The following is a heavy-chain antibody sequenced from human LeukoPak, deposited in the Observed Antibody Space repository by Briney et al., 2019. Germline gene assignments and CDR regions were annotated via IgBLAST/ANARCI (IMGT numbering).Heavy chain of an antibody. V-gene: IGHV3-43*02. J-gene: IGHJ4*02. CDR3: AKDAELNYFDY. Sequence: GGSLRLSCAASGFTFDDYAMHWASQAPGKSLEWLSPISGDGGSIYYADSVKGRFTISRDNSQNSLYLQMNSLRTEDTALYYCAKDAELNYFDYWGQGTLVTVSS. D-gene: IGHD3-10*01. CDR2: ISGDGGSI. CDR1: GFTFDDYA.